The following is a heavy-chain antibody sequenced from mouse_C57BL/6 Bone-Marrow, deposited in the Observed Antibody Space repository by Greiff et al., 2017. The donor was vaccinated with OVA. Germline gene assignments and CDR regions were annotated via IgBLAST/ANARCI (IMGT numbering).Heavy chain of an antibody. CDR3: ARRDY. J-gene: IGHJ2*01. Sequence: QRPGQGLEWIGWIYPRDGSTKYNEKFKGKATLTVDTSSSTAYMELHSLTSEDSAVYFCARRDYWGQGTTLTVSS. V-gene: IGHV1-85*01. CDR2: IYPRDGST.